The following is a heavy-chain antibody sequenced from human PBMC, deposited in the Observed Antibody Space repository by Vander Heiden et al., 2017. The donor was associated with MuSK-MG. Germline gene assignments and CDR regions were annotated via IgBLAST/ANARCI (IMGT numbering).Heavy chain of an antibody. D-gene: IGHD6-13*01. CDR1: GGSISSGGYY. CDR2: SYYSGST. CDR3: ARSLGAAAGPDY. J-gene: IGHJ4*02. Sequence: QVQLQESGPGLVKPSQTLSLTCTVSGGSISSGGYYWSWFRQHPGKGLEWIGYSYYSGSTYYNPSLKSRVTISVDTSKNQFSLKLSSVTAADTAVYYCARSLGAAAGPDYWGQGTLVTVSS. V-gene: IGHV4-31*03.